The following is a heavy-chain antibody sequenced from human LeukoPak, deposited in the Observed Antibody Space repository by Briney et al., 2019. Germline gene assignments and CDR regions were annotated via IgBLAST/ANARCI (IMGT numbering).Heavy chain of an antibody. J-gene: IGHJ4*02. CDR1: GASIRSYY. D-gene: IGHD3-22*01. CDR2: MYYSESP. CDR3: ARSYDTNNRQRFDY. Sequence: PSETLSLTCTVSGASIRSYYWSWIRQSPGKGLEWIAYMYYSESPSYNPSLKSRVTMSGDTSRNQFSLKLNSVTAADTAVYYCARSYDTNNRQRFDYWGQGILVTVSP. V-gene: IGHV4-59*08.